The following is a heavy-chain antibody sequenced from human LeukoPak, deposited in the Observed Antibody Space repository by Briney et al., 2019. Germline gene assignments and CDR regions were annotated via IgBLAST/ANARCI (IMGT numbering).Heavy chain of an antibody. CDR2: IYYSGST. Sequence: SETLSLTCAVSGGSISSSIYYWGWIRQAPGKGLEWIGSIYYSGSTYYNPSLKSRVTISVDPSKNQFSLRLSSVTAADTAVYYCARGGQWLRLAWFDPWGQGTLVTVSS. J-gene: IGHJ5*02. V-gene: IGHV4-39*07. D-gene: IGHD5-12*01. CDR1: GGSISSSIYY. CDR3: ARGGQWLRLAWFDP.